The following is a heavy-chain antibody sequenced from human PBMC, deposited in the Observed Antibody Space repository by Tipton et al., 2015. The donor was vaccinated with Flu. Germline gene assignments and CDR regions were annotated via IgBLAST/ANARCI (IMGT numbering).Heavy chain of an antibody. D-gene: IGHD2-15*01. Sequence: QSGPEVKKPGASVKVSCKASGYSFTGYYIHWVRQAPGQGLEWMGWINLNSGGTNYAQKFQGRVTMPRDTSISTAYMELSRLRSDDTAVYYCAGEGVVAEGRAFDIWGQGTMVTVSS. J-gene: IGHJ3*02. CDR1: GYSFTGYY. V-gene: IGHV1-2*02. CDR2: INLNSGGT. CDR3: AGEGVVAEGRAFDI.